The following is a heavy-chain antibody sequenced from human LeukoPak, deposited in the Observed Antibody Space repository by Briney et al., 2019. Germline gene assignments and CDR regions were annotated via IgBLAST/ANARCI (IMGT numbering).Heavy chain of an antibody. CDR3: AGQPRMASYFDF. D-gene: IGHD5-24*01. CDR1: GGSITSKH. V-gene: IGHV4-4*07. Sequence: SETLSLTCTVSGGSITSKHWSWIRQPAGEGLGWIGRIQTTGRTNYNPTLESRVIMSVDTSKNQLSLKLTSVTAADTAIFYCAGQPRMASYFDFWGQGILVTVSS. CDR2: IQTTGRT. J-gene: IGHJ4*02.